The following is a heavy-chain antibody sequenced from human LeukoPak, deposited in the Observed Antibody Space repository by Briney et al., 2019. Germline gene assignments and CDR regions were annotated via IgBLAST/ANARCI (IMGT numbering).Heavy chain of an antibody. V-gene: IGHV4-34*01. D-gene: IGHD3-3*01. CDR1: GGSFSVYY. Sequence: SETLSLTCAVYGGSFSVYYWSWIRQPPGKGLEWIGEINHSGSTNYNPSLKSRVTISVDTSKNQFSLKLSSVTAADTAVYYCARVRFGGDFWSGYYTETPFDYWGQGTLVTVSP. CDR2: INHSGST. CDR3: ARVRFGGDFWSGYYTETPFDY. J-gene: IGHJ4*02.